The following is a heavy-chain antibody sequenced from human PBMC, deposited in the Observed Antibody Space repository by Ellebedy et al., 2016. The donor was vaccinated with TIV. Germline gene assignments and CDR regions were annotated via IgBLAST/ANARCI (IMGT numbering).Heavy chain of an antibody. V-gene: IGHV3-21*04. CDR3: ASEYSSSSHWGY. J-gene: IGHJ4*02. D-gene: IGHD6-6*01. CDR1: GFSVSTTY. CDR2: ISPRSDYI. Sequence: GGSLRLSCAASGFSVSTTYMKWVRQAPGKGLEWVSSISPRSDYIYYRDSVKGRFTISRDNAKNSLYLQMDSLRAEDTAVYYCASEYSSSSHWGYWGQGTLVTVSS.